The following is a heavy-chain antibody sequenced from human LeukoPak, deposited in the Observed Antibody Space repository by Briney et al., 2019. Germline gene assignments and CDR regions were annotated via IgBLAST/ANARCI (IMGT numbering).Heavy chain of an antibody. Sequence: GGSLRLSCAASGFTFSSYAMSWVRQAPGKGLEWVSAISGSGGSTYYADSVKGRFTISRDNSKNTLYLQMNSLRAEDTAVYYCTKDPSPYGDYSYWGQGTLVTVSS. J-gene: IGHJ4*02. CDR3: TKDPSPYGDYSY. CDR2: ISGSGGST. CDR1: GFTFSSYA. V-gene: IGHV3-23*01. D-gene: IGHD4-17*01.